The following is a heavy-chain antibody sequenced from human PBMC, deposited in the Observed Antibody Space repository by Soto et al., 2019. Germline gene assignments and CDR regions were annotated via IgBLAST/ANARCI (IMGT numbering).Heavy chain of an antibody. CDR2: IYYSGSP. Sequence: SETLSLTCTVSGDSISSYYWSWIRQPPGKGLEWIGYIYYSGSPDYNPSLKTRVTISVDTSKNQFSVRLSSVTAADTAVYYCARAYYDTKGYILDPWGLGTLVTVSS. J-gene: IGHJ5*02. V-gene: IGHV4-59*01. CDR1: GDSISSYY. D-gene: IGHD3-3*01. CDR3: ARAYYDTKGYILDP.